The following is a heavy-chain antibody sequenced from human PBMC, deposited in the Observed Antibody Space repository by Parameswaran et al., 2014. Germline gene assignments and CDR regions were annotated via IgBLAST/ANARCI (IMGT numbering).Heavy chain of an antibody. J-gene: IGHJ4*02. CDR2: ISGSGGST. D-gene: IGHD3-3*01. V-gene: IGHV3-23*01. CDR3: ANSPPHYDFWSGYRERAPQDVYYFDY. Sequence: VRQGSRKGLEWVSAISGSGGSTYYADSVKGRFTISRDNSKNTLYLQMNSLRAEDTAVYYCANSPPHYDFWSGYRERAPQDVYYFDYWGQGTLVTVSS.